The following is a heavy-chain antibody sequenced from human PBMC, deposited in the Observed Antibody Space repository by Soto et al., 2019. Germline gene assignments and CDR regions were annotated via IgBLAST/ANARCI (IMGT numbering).Heavy chain of an antibody. CDR2: IWCDGSNI. V-gene: IGHV3-33*01. Sequence: PGGSLRLSCAASGFTFSSYGMHWVRQAPGKGLEWVAVIWCDGSNIYYADSVKGRFTISRDNARNTLYLQMTGLRAEDTAVYYCAREEVSRPNTYHGLDVWGQGTTVTVSS. CDR3: AREEVSRPNTYHGLDV. J-gene: IGHJ6*02. CDR1: GFTFSSYG.